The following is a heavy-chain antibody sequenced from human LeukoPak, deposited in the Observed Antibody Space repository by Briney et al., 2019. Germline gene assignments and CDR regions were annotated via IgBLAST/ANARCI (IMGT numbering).Heavy chain of an antibody. V-gene: IGHV4-34*01. CDR2: INHSGST. J-gene: IGHJ4*02. CDR1: GGSFSGYY. Sequence: PSETLSLTCAVYGGSFSGYYWGWIRQPPGKGLEWIGEINHSGSTNYNPSLKSRVTISVDTSKNQFSLKLSSVTAADTAVYYCARSITMVRGVIPQHFDYWGQGTLVTVSS. CDR3: ARSITMVRGVIPQHFDY. D-gene: IGHD3-10*01.